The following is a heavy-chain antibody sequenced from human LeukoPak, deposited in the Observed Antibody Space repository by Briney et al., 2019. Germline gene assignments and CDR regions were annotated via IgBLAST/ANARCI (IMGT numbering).Heavy chain of an antibody. J-gene: IGHJ5*02. D-gene: IGHD4-17*01. Sequence: GESLKISCKGSGYSFTSYWIGWVRQMPGKGLEWMGIIYPGDSDTRYSPSFQGQVTISADKSISTAYLQWSSLKASDTAMYYCARGLYGDYVSTYNWFDPWGQGTLVTVPS. CDR1: GYSFTSYW. CDR2: IYPGDSDT. CDR3: ARGLYGDYVSTYNWFDP. V-gene: IGHV5-51*01.